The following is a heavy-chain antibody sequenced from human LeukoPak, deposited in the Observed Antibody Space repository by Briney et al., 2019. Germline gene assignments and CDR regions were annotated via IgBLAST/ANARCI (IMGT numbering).Heavy chain of an antibody. Sequence: GGSLRLSCAASGFTFSSYAMSWVRQAPGKGLEWVSAISGSGGSTYYADSVKGRSTISRDNSKDTLTLQMNSLRVEDTAVYFCAKADSYGGNSQLFDFWGQGTLVTVSS. CDR1: GFTFSSYA. D-gene: IGHD4-23*01. J-gene: IGHJ4*02. CDR2: ISGSGGST. CDR3: AKADSYGGNSQLFDF. V-gene: IGHV3-23*01.